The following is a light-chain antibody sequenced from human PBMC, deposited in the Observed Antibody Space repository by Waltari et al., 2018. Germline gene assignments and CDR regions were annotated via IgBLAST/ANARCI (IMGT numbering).Light chain of an antibody. V-gene: IGLV1-40*01. Sequence: QSVLTQPPSVSGPPGQWVTISCTCISSNIGSGYDVLWYPQLPGRAPKILIHNNLMRASGVPDRFSGSKSGTAASLAITGRQAEDEADYYCQSYDSSLSGCVFGTGTKVTVL. CDR1: SSNIGSGYD. CDR2: NNL. J-gene: IGLJ1*01. CDR3: QSYDSSLSGCV.